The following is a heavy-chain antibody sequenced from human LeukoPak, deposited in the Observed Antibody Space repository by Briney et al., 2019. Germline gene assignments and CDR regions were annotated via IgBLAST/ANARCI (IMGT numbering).Heavy chain of an antibody. D-gene: IGHD1-1*01. CDR2: IYHSGST. CDR3: ARGNDPLDYYYMDV. Sequence: SQTLSLTCTVSGGSISSGSYYWSWIRQPAGKGLEWIGYIYHSGSTNYNPSLKSRVTISVDTSKNQFSLKLSSVTAADTAVYYCARGNDPLDYYYMDVWGKGTTVTISS. V-gene: IGHV4-61*10. J-gene: IGHJ6*03. CDR1: GGSISSGSYY.